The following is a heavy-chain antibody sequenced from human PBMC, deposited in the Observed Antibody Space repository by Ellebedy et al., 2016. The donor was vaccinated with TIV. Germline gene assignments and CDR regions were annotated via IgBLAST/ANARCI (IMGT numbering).Heavy chain of an antibody. CDR2: IYYSGTT. J-gene: IGHJ6*02. D-gene: IGHD3-16*01. CDR1: GGSVSSGDYY. V-gene: IGHV4-30-4*01. CDR3: ARGWSWTWGYGMDV. Sequence: MPSETLSLTCTVSGGSVSSGDYYWSWIRQPPGKGLEWLGYIYYSGTTHYNPSLKSRLTISLDTSKNQFSLKLSSVTAADTAVYYCARGWSWTWGYGMDVWGQGTTVTVSS.